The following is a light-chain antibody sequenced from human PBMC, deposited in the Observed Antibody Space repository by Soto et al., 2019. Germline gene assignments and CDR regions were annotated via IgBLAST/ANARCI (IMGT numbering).Light chain of an antibody. Sequence: QLVLTQPPSVSGAPGQRVTIACTGSTSNIGAGYDVHWYRHLPGAAPKLLLSGHSHRPSGVPDRLSGSKSGTSASLAITGLQAEDEADNYCQSYDSGLVGLIFGAGTKLTVL. V-gene: IGLV1-40*01. CDR3: QSYDSGLVGLI. J-gene: IGLJ2*01. CDR2: GHS. CDR1: TSNIGAGYD.